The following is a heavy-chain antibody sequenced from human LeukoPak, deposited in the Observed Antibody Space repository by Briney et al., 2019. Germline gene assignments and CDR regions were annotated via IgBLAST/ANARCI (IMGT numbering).Heavy chain of an antibody. D-gene: IGHD1-26*01. J-gene: IGHJ4*02. CDR1: GGSISSGGYY. V-gene: IGHV4-30-2*01. CDR3: ARAGTIDGATTTLFDY. Sequence: SETLSLTCTVSGGSISSGGYYWSWIRQPPGKGLEWIGYIYHSGSTHYNPSLKSRVTISVDRSKNQFSLKLSSVTAADTAVYYCARAGTIDGATTTLFDYWGQGTLVTVSS. CDR2: IYHSGST.